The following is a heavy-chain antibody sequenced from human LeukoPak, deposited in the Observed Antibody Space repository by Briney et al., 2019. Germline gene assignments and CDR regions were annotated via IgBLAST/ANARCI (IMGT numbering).Heavy chain of an antibody. D-gene: IGHD2-2*02. CDR2: IIPIFGTA. CDR3: AGGYCSSTSCYTLDY. Sequence: SVKVSCKASGGTFSSYAISWVRQAPGQGLEWMGGIIPIFGTANYAQKFQGRVTITADKSTSTAYMELSSLRSEDTAVYYCAGGYCSSTSCYTLDYWGQGTLVTVSS. J-gene: IGHJ4*02. CDR1: GGTFSSYA. V-gene: IGHV1-69*06.